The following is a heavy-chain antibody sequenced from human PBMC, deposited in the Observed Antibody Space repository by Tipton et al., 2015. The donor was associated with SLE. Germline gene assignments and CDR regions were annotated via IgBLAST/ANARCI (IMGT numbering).Heavy chain of an antibody. CDR1: GGSIIRGHYS. CDR3: AIPTVGATGGFDS. CDR2: VYSGGNT. V-gene: IGHV4-39*07. J-gene: IGHJ4*01. D-gene: IGHD1-26*01. Sequence: TLSLTCTVSGGSIIRGHYSWSWVRQPAGQGLEWIGTVYSGGNTYHIPSLKTRVTISVDTSRNQFSLKLTSVTAADTAVYYCAIPTVGATGGFDSWGHGTLVIVSS.